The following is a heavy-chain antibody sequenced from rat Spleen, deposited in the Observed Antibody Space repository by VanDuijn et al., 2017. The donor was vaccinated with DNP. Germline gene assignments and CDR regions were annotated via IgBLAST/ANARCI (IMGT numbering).Heavy chain of an antibody. CDR1: GFTFSNYD. CDR2: ISTSGGST. J-gene: IGHJ2*01. D-gene: IGHD1-3*01. CDR3: ASLFAMDA. Sequence: EVQLVESGGGLVQPGRSLKLSCAASGFTFSNYDMAWVRQAPTKGLEWVASISTSGGSTYYRDSVKGRFTVSRDNAKSTLYLQMDSLRSEDTATYYCASLFAMDAWGQGIMVTVSS. V-gene: IGHV5-25*01.